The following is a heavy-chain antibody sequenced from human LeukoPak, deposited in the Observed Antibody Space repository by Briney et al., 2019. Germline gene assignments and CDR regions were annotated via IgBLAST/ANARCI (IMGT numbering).Heavy chain of an antibody. CDR1: GGSISSSSFY. D-gene: IGHD4-23*01. J-gene: IGHJ4*02. CDR3: ASDLYGGKSTTFDY. CDR2: IYYSGNT. Sequence: SETLSLTCTVSGGSISSSSFYWGWIRQPPGKGLEWIGSIYYSGNTYYNPSLKSRFTISIDTSKNQFSLKLSSVTAADTAVYYCASDLYGGKSTTFDYWGQGTLVTVSS. V-gene: IGHV4-39*01.